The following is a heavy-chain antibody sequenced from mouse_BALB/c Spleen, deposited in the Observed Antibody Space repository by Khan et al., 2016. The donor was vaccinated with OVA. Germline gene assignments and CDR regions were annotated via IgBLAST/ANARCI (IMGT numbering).Heavy chain of an antibody. CDR2: ISSTGST. D-gene: IGHD2-13*01. V-gene: IGHV3-2*02. CDR3: ARSLYYSDSYAMDY. J-gene: IGHJ4*01. Sequence: EVQLQKSGPGLVKPSQSLSLTCPVPGYSLTRDHAWNWIRPYPENKLEWMGYISSTGSTSYNPSLKSRISINRDTSKNRFFRHWNSVTTEDTATYYCARSLYYSDSYAMDYWGQGTSVTGSS. CDR1: GYSLTRDHA.